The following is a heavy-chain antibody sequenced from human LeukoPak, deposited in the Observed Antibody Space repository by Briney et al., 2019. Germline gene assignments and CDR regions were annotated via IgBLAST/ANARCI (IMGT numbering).Heavy chain of an antibody. D-gene: IGHD3-10*01. Sequence: PSETLSLTCAVYGGSFSGYYWSWIRQPPGKGLEWIGEINHSGSTNYNPSLKSRVTISVDTSKNQSSLKLSSVTAADTAVHYCARGGPTRRGAFDIWGQGTMVTVSS. J-gene: IGHJ3*02. CDR2: INHSGST. CDR1: GGSFSGYY. V-gene: IGHV4-34*01. CDR3: ARGGPTRRGAFDI.